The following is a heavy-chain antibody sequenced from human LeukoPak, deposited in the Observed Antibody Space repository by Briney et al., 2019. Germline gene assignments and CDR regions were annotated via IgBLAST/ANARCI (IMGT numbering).Heavy chain of an antibody. Sequence: PGGSLRLSCAASGFTFSSYWMSWVRQAPGKGLEWVANIKQDGSEKYYVDSVKGRFTISRDNAKNSLYLQMNSLRDEDTAVYYCAGDGPVVPAPSFDAWGQGTLVTVSS. CDR1: GFTFSSYW. V-gene: IGHV3-7*01. CDR2: IKQDGSEK. D-gene: IGHD2-2*01. J-gene: IGHJ5*02. CDR3: AGDGPVVPAPSFDA.